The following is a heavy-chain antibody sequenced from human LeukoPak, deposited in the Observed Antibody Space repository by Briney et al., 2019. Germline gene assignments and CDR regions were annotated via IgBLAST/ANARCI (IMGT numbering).Heavy chain of an antibody. J-gene: IGHJ4*02. D-gene: IGHD1-26*01. CDR3: ASATVGATTPFDY. CDR2: IYYSGGT. V-gene: IGHV4-59*01. CDR1: GGSISSYY. Sequence: SETLSLTCTVSGGSISSYYWSWIRQPPGKGLEWIGYIYYSGGTNYNPSLKSRVTISVDTSKNQFSLKLSSVTAADTAVYYCASATVGATTPFDYWGQGTLVTVSS.